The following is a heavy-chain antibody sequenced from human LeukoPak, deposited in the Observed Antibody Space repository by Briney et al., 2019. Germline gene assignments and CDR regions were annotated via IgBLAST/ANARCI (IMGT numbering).Heavy chain of an antibody. Sequence: GESLKISCKGSGYSSSSYWTAWVRQMPGEGLEWMGIIYPGDSETRYTPSFQGQVTISADRSISTAYLQWSSLKASDTAIYYCARRIAVAGTLDSWGQGTRVTVSS. D-gene: IGHD6-13*01. J-gene: IGHJ4*02. CDR3: ARRIAVAGTLDS. V-gene: IGHV5-51*01. CDR1: GYSSSSYW. CDR2: IYPGDSET.